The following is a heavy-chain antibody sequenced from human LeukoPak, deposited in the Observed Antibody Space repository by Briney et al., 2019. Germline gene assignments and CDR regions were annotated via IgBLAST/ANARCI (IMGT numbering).Heavy chain of an antibody. D-gene: IGHD3-22*01. Sequence: SETLSLTCTVSGGSISSYYWSWIRQPAGKGLEWIGRIYTSGSTNYNPSLKSRVTMSVDTSKNQFSLKLSSVTAADTAVYYCARDYYDSSGSPDAFDIWGQGTMVTVSS. CDR3: ARDYYDSSGSPDAFDI. V-gene: IGHV4-4*07. CDR2: IYTSGST. J-gene: IGHJ3*02. CDR1: GGSISSYY.